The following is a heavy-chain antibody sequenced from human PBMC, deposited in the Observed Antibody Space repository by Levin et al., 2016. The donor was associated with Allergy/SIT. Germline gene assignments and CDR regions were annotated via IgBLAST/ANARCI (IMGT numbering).Heavy chain of an antibody. CDR1: GFTFSNYD. CDR3: AREERSGGALDI. J-gene: IGHJ3*02. CDR2: IEAGGYT. V-gene: IGHV3-13*04. Sequence: GESLKISCAASGFTFSNYDMHWVRQVTGKGLEWVSAIEAGGYTFYRGSVKGRFTISRDNAKNSLYLQMNSLRAGDTAVYYCAREERSGGALDIWGQGTVVTVSS. D-gene: IGHD3-10*01.